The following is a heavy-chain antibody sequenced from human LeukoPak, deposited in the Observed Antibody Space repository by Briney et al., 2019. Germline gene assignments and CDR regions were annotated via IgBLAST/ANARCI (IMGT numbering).Heavy chain of an antibody. V-gene: IGHV3-23*01. J-gene: IGHJ4*02. CDR3: ARGVEPLAANTLAY. CDR2: ISGSGGST. Sequence: PGGSLRLACVASGFTWSSYARSWVRQAPGKGVEWVSVISGSGGSTYYADSVKGRFAISRDNSKNTLYLQMNSLRAEDTAVYYCARGVEPLAANTLAYWGQGTLVTVSS. CDR1: GFTWSSYA. D-gene: IGHD1-14*01.